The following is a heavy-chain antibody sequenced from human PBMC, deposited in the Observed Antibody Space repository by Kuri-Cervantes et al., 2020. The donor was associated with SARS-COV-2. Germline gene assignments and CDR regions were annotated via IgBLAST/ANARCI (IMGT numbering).Heavy chain of an antibody. CDR3: ASVKYIDYYYYMDV. CDR2: IYHTGTT. V-gene: IGHV4-38-2*01. J-gene: IGHJ6*03. CDR1: GYPISSGHN. Sequence: GSLRLSCGVSGYPISSGHNWGWIRQPPGKGLEWIGSIYHTGTTSYKSSLKSRVTISADTSKNQFSLKLSSVTAADTAVYYCASVKYIDYYYYMDVWGKGTTVTVSS. D-gene: IGHD2-15*01.